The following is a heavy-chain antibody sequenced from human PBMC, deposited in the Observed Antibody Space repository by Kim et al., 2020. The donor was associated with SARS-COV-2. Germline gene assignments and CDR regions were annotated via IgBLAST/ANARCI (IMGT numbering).Heavy chain of an antibody. J-gene: IGHJ6*02. V-gene: IGHV3-66*01. CDR3: ARDLGSRQSIYYAMEV. CDR1: GFSVSSNY. D-gene: IGHD2-21*01. Sequence: GGSLRLSCAASGFSVSSNYMSWVRRAPGKGLEWVSVIYSSGNRYYADSVKGRFTISRDNSENTLYLQMNSLTAEDAAVYYCARDLGSRQSIYYAMEVWGQGTTVTVSS. CDR2: IYSSGNR.